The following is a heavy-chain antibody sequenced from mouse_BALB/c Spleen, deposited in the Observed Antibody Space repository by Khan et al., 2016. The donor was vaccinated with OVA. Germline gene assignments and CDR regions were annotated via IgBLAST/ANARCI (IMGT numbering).Heavy chain of an antibody. CDR2: ISSGSSTI. J-gene: IGHJ4*01. V-gene: IGHV5-17*02. D-gene: IGHD2-12*01. CDR1: GFTFSSFG. CDR3: ARGYSGAMDY. Sequence: EVQLVESGGGLVQPGRSRKLSCAASGFTFSSFGMHWVRQAPEKGLEWVAYISSGSSTIYYADTVKGRFTISRDNPKNTLFLQMTSLRSEDTAMYYCARGYSGAMDYWGQGTSVTVSS.